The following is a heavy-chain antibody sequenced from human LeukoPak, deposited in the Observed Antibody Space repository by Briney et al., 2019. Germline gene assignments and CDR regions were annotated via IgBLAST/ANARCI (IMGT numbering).Heavy chain of an antibody. V-gene: IGHV4-39*07. D-gene: IGHD3-10*01. CDR2: IYYSGST. J-gene: IGHJ3*01. CDR1: GGSISSSYSY. CDR3: AKPSNYYGSATDAFDF. Sequence: SETLSLTCTVSGGSISSSYSYWGWIRQPPGKGLEWIGNIYYSGSTYYNPSFKSRVTISVDTSKNHFSLKLNSVTAADTAVYYCAKPSNYYGSATDAFDFWGQGTMVTVSS.